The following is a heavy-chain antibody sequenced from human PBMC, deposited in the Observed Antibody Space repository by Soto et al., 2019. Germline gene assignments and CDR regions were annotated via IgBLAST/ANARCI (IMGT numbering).Heavy chain of an antibody. CDR2: INPNSGGT. CDR1: GYTFTGYY. V-gene: IGHV1-2*02. D-gene: IGHD3-16*01. Sequence: ASVKVSCKASGYTFTGYYMHWVRQAPGQGLEWMGWINPNSGGTNYAQKFQGRVTMTRDTSISTAYMELSRLRSDDTAVYYCAGSNGGWRDYYYYYGLDVWGQGTTVTVSS. CDR3: AGSNGGWRDYYYYYGLDV. J-gene: IGHJ6*02.